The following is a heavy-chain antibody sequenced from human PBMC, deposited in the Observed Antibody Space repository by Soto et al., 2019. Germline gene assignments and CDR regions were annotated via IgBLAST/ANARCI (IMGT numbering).Heavy chain of an antibody. V-gene: IGHV1-2*04. CDR1: GYTFTGYY. CDR3: ARDCPEWVGDI. D-gene: IGHD6-19*01. Sequence: ASVKVSCKASGYTFTGYYMHWVRQAPGQGLEWMGWINPNSGGTNYAQKFQGWVTMTRDTSISTAYMELSRLRSDDTDVYYCARDCPEWVGDIWGQGTMVTVSS. CDR2: INPNSGGT. J-gene: IGHJ3*02.